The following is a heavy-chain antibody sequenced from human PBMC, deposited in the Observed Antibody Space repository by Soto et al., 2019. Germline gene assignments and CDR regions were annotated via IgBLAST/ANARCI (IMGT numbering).Heavy chain of an antibody. J-gene: IGHJ4*02. CDR1: GLTFNTYW. Sequence: GGSLRLSCAASGLTFNTYWMSWFLQAPGKGLEWVANINQDGSDKYYVDSVKGRFTISRDNAKNSLYLQMNSLRAEDTAVYYCARDMYYGSGSYYWGQGTLVTVSS. CDR2: INQDGSDK. CDR3: ARDMYYGSGSYY. V-gene: IGHV3-7*03. D-gene: IGHD3-10*01.